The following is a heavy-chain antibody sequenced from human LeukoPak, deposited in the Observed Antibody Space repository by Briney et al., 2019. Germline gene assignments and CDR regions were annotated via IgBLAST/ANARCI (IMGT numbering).Heavy chain of an antibody. J-gene: IGHJ4*02. Sequence: GGSLRLSCAAAGFTFSKFAMHWFRKAPGKGLKWVAVVSYDGSYKYYADSVKGRFTISRDNSKNTLYLQMNSLRAEDTAVYYCARAPGYGAAYYFDYWGQGTLVTVSS. V-gene: IGHV3-30*04. CDR3: ARAPGYGAAYYFDY. CDR2: VSYDGSYK. CDR1: GFTFSKFA. D-gene: IGHD1-1*01.